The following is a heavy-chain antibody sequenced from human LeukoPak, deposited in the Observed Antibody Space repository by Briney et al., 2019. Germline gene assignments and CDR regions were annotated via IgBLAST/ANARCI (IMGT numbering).Heavy chain of an antibody. CDR3: AELGITMIGGV. CDR2: TNQDGTEK. J-gene: IGHJ6*04. D-gene: IGHD3-10*02. Sequence: GGSLRLSCAASGFTFTTYWMSWIRQLPGKGLEWVANTNQDGTEKYYVDPVKGRFTISRDNAKNSLYLQMNSLRAEDTAVYYCAELGITMIGGVWGKGTTVTISS. V-gene: IGHV3-7*01. CDR1: GFTFTTYW.